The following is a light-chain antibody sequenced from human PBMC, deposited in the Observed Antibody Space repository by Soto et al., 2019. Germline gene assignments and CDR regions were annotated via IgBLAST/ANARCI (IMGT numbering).Light chain of an antibody. V-gene: IGKV1-9*01. Sequence: DIQLTQSPSFLSPSIGEVVTITCLASQVISTSLAWYQVKRGKAPKLLIYAASTLESGVPSRFSATVSGTEFSLTITSLQPEDFATYYCQQLFDSPITFGQGTRLEIK. CDR3: QQLFDSPIT. CDR2: AAS. CDR1: QVISTS. J-gene: IGKJ5*01.